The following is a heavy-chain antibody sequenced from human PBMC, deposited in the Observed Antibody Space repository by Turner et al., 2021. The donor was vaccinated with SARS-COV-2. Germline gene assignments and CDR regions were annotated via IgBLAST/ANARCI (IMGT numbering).Heavy chain of an antibody. CDR1: GFTFISYT. D-gene: IGHD3-22*01. CDR3: ARGTYYYDSSVYSGTNWFDP. Sequence: EVQLVESGGGLVKPGGSLRLSCAASGFTFISYTMYWVRQAPGKGLEWVSSISSSSSYIYYADSVKGRFTISRDNAKNSLYLQMNSLRAEDTAVYYCARGTYYYDSSVYSGTNWFDPWGQGTLVTVSS. CDR2: ISSSSSYI. J-gene: IGHJ5*02. V-gene: IGHV3-21*01.